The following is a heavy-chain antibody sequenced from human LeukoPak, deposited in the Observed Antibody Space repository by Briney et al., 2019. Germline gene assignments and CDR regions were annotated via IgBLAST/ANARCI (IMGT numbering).Heavy chain of an antibody. J-gene: IGHJ6*03. CDR1: GGSISSYY. CDR3: ARALEMATIRPYYYYYMDV. D-gene: IGHD5-24*01. CDR2: IYYSGST. Sequence: KPSETLSLTCTVSGGSISSYYWSWIRQPPGKGLEWIGYIYYSGSTNYNPSLKSRVTISVDTSKNQFSLKLSSVTAADTAVYYCARALEMATIRPYYYYYMDVWGKGTTVTVSS. V-gene: IGHV4-59*01.